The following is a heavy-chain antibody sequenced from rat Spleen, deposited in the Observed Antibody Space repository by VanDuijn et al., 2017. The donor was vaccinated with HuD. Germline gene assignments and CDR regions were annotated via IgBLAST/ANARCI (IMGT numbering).Heavy chain of an antibody. V-gene: IGHV5-20*01. Sequence: EVQLVESGGGLVQPGRSMKLSCSASGFTFSDYGMAWVFQAPTKGLEWVASISYDGGSTYYRDSVKGRFIISRDIAKSTLYLQMDSLRSEDTATYYCATSPYYWYFDFWGPGTMVTVSS. D-gene: IGHD3-8*01. CDR2: ISYDGGST. CDR3: ATSPYYWYFDF. J-gene: IGHJ1*01. CDR1: GFTFSDYG.